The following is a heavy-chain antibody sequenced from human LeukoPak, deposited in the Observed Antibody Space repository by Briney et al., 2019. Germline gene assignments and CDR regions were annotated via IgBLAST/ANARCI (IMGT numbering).Heavy chain of an antibody. V-gene: IGHV4-34*01. J-gene: IGHJ5*02. CDR1: GGSFSGYY. CDR3: ARSRRFNDFWAIPVGKRLINWFDP. D-gene: IGHD3-3*01. CDR2: INHSGST. Sequence: SETLSLTCAVYGGSFSGYYWSWIRQPPGKGLEWIGEINHSGSTNYNPSLKSRVTISVDTSKNQFSLKLSSVTAADTAVYYCARSRRFNDFWAIPVGKRLINWFDPWGQGTLVTVSS.